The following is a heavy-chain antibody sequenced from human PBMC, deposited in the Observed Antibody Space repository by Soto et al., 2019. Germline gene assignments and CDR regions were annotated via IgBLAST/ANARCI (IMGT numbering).Heavy chain of an antibody. CDR3: TTVLTPGYCSGGSCYLYYFDY. CDR1: GFTFSNAW. J-gene: IGHJ4*02. Sequence: GGSLRLSCAASGFTFSNAWMSWVRQAPGKGLEWVGRIKSKTDGGTTDYAAPVKGRFTISRDDSKNTLYLQMNSLKTEDTAVYYCTTVLTPGYCSGGSCYLYYFDYWGQGTLVTVSS. CDR2: IKSKTDGGTT. D-gene: IGHD2-15*01. V-gene: IGHV3-15*01.